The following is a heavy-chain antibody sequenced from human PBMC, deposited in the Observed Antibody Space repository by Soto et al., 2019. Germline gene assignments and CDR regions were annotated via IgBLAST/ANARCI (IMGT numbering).Heavy chain of an antibody. CDR1: GGSISSYY. J-gene: IGHJ6*02. Sequence: QVQLQESGPGLVKPSETLSLTCTVSGGSISSYYWSWIRQPAGKGLEWIGRIYTSGSTNYNPSLKSRVTMSVDTSKNQFSLKLSSVTAADTAVYYCARDDSSRDGYNYEVNYYYGMDVWGQGTTVTVSS. D-gene: IGHD5-12*01. V-gene: IGHV4-4*07. CDR2: IYTSGST. CDR3: ARDDSSRDGYNYEVNYYYGMDV.